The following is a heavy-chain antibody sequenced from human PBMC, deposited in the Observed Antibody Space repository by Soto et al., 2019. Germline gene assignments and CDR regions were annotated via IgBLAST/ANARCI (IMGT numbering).Heavy chain of an antibody. CDR3: ARELMTTVTYYDY. CDR1: GFTFSDHY. CDR2: TRNKANGYTT. V-gene: IGHV3-72*01. Sequence: EVQLVESGGGLVQPGGSLRLSCAGSGFTFSDHYMDWVRQAPGKGLEWVGRTRNKANGYTTEYAASVKGRFTISRDDSKNSVYLQMNSLKIEDTAVYYCARELMTTVTYYDYWGQGILVTVSP. J-gene: IGHJ4*02. D-gene: IGHD4-17*01.